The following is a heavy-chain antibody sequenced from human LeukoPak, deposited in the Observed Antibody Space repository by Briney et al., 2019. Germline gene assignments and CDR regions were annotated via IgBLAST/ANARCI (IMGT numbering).Heavy chain of an antibody. CDR2: IKHDGSDK. CDR1: GFTFSSYW. CDR3: ARDWRRYGTYDY. J-gene: IGHJ4*02. D-gene: IGHD5-18*01. Sequence: GGSLRLSCAASGFTFSSYWMSWVRQAPGKGLEWVATIKHDGSDKYYVDSVKGRFTISRDNAENSLYLQMNSLRAEDTALYYCARDWRRYGTYDYWGQGTLVTVSS. V-gene: IGHV3-7*05.